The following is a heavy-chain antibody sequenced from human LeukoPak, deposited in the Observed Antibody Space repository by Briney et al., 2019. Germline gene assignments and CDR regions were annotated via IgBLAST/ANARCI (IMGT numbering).Heavy chain of an antibody. CDR3: ARAVSGRFDY. J-gene: IGHJ4*02. CDR2: IYYSGST. D-gene: IGHD6-19*01. Sequence: SQTLSLTCAVSGGCISSCGYSWSWIRQPPGKGLEWTGYIYYSGSTNYNPSLNSRVTISVDTSKNQFSLRLSSVTAADTAIYYCARAVSGRFDYWGQGTLVTVSS. V-gene: IGHV4-30-4*07. CDR1: GGCISSCGYS.